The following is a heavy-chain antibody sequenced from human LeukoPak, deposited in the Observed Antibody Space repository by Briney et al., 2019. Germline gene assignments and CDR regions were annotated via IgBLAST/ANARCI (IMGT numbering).Heavy chain of an antibody. CDR1: GGSISSYY. D-gene: IGHD2-15*01. J-gene: IGHJ4*02. CDR3: ARTVVAAPLYYFDC. Sequence: SQTLSLTCTVSGGSISSYYWSWIRQPPGKGLEWIGYIYYSGSTNYNPSLKSRVTISVDTSKNQFSLKLSSVTAADTAVYYCARTVVAAPLYYFDCWGQGTLVTVSS. CDR2: IYYSGST. V-gene: IGHV4-59*01.